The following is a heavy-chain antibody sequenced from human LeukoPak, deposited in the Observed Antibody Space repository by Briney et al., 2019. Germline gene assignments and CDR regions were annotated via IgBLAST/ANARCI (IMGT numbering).Heavy chain of an antibody. D-gene: IGHD3-10*01. CDR2: IEPDGSGK. J-gene: IGHJ4*02. V-gene: IGHV3-7*01. CDR1: GFAFSSYA. CDR3: VTSWVRQQRDF. Sequence: GGSLRLSCAASGFAFSSYATHWVRQAPGKGLEWVADIEPDGSGKTYVDSVKGRFTISRDNAQQSLYLQMDTLTAEDTAVYYCVTSWVRQQRDFWGQGTLVTVSS.